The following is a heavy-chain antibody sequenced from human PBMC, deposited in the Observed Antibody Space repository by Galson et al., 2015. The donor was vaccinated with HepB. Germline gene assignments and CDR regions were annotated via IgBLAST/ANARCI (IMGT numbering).Heavy chain of an antibody. J-gene: IGHJ2*01. CDR2: ISDDTSSTI. CDR3: ARDVPHDL. CDR1: GFTFSSYS. D-gene: IGHD6-6*01. V-gene: IGHV3-48*02. Sequence: SLRLSCAASGFTFSSYSMNWVRQAPGKGLEWVSYISDDTSSTIYYAASVKGRFTISRDNAKNSLYLQMNSLRDEDTAVYYCARDVPHDLWGRGTLVTVSS.